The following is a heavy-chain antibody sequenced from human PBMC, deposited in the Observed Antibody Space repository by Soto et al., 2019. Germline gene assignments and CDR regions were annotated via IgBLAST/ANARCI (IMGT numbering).Heavy chain of an antibody. V-gene: IGHV3-23*01. J-gene: IGHJ4*02. CDR3: AKSGGGGSYSGLDFDY. CDR1: GFTFSSYA. D-gene: IGHD1-26*01. Sequence: EVQLLESGGGLVQPGGSLRLSCAASGFTFSSYAMSWVRQAPGKGLEWDSAISGSGGSTYYADSVKGRFTISRDNSKYTLYLQMNSLRAEDTAVYYCAKSGGGGSYSGLDFDYWGQGTLVTVSS. CDR2: ISGSGGST.